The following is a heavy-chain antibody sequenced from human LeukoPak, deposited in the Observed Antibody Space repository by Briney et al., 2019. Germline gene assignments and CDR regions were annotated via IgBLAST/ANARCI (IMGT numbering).Heavy chain of an antibody. D-gene: IGHD3-10*01. V-gene: IGHV3-21*01. J-gene: IGHJ4*02. Sequence: GVSLRLSCGASGVSSCSYAMSCVRQAPGKGLEWVSFISSSSSYIYYADSVKGRFTISRDNAKNSLYLQMNRLRAEDTAVYYCARGEYGSGSYHIDYWGQGTLVTVSS. CDR2: ISSSSSYI. CDR1: GVSSCSYA. CDR3: ARGEYGSGSYHIDY.